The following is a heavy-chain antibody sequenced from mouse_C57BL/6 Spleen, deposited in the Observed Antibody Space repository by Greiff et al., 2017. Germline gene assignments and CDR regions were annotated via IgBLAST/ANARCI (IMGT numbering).Heavy chain of an antibody. J-gene: IGHJ2*01. CDR1: GYAFSSYW. Sequence: QVQLQQSGAELVKPGASVKISCKASGYAFSSYWMNWVKQRPGKGLEGIGQIYPGDGDTNYNGKFKGKATLTADKSSSTAYMQLSSLTAEDSAVYFCARRGLGPFDYWGQGTTRTVSS. V-gene: IGHV1-80*01. CDR3: ARRGLGPFDY. CDR2: IYPGDGDT. D-gene: IGHD4-1*01.